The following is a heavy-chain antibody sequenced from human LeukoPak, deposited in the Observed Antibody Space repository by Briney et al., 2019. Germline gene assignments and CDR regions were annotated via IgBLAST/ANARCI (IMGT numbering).Heavy chain of an antibody. Sequence: PSQTLSLTCTVSGGSISSGDYYWSWIRQPPGKGLEWIGYIYYSGSTYYNPSLKSRVTISVDTSKNQFSLKLSSVTAADTAVYYCARATIREDIVVVPAAIDYWGQGTLVPVSS. J-gene: IGHJ4*02. D-gene: IGHD2-2*01. CDR3: ARATIREDIVVVPAAIDY. CDR2: IYYSGST. V-gene: IGHV4-30-4*01. CDR1: GGSISSGDYY.